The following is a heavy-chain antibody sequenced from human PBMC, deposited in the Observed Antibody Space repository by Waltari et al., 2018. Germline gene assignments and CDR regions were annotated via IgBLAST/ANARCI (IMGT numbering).Heavy chain of an antibody. J-gene: IGHJ6*02. CDR1: GGSFSGYY. V-gene: IGHV4-34*01. CDR2: INHSGST. D-gene: IGHD3-3*01. CDR3: ARGRLIFGVPTYYYYGMDV. Sequence: QVQLQQWGAGLLKPSETLSLTCAVYGGSFSGYYWSWIRQPPGKGLEWIGEINHSGSTNYHRSLNSRVTSSVDTSKNQFSLKLSSVTAADTAVYYCARGRLIFGVPTYYYYGMDVWGQGTTVTVSS.